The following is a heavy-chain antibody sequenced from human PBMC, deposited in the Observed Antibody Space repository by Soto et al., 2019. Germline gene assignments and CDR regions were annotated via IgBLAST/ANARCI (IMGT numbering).Heavy chain of an antibody. CDR1: GYSFTTYW. V-gene: IGHV5-51*01. D-gene: IGHD2-21*02. J-gene: IGHJ4*02. CDR3: ARQYCGGDCYSDY. CDR2: IYPGDSDT. Sequence: GESLKISCQGSGYSFTTYWIAWVRQMPGKGLEWMGIIYPGDSDTRYSPSFQGQVTISADKSINTAYLQWSSLKASDTAMYYCARQYCGGDCYSDYWGQGTPVTVSS.